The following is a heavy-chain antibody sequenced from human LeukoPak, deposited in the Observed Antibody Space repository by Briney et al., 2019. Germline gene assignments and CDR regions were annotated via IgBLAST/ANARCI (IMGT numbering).Heavy chain of an antibody. V-gene: IGHV4-61*02. CDR3: ARDSGSGWYKEGWFDP. CDR1: GGSISSGSYY. CDR2: IYTSGST. D-gene: IGHD6-19*01. J-gene: IGHJ5*02. Sequence: SQTLSLTCTVSGGSISSGSYYWSWIRQPAGKELEWIGRIYTSGSTNYNPSLKSRVTISVDTSKNQFSLKLSSVTAADTAVYYCARDSGSGWYKEGWFDPWGQGTLVTVSS.